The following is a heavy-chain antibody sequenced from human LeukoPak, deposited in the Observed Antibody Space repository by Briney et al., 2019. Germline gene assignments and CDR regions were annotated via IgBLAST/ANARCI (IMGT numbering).Heavy chain of an antibody. J-gene: IGHJ2*01. CDR2: IYYTGST. D-gene: IGHD3-22*01. V-gene: IGHV4-59*01. CDR3: ARKYYYDSSGYYRSQDNWYFDL. CDR1: GGSISSYY. Sequence: SETLSLTCTVSGGSISSYYWSWIRQPPGKVLEWIGYIYYTGSTNYNPSLKSRVTISVDTSKNQFSLRLSSVTAADTAVYYCARKYYYDSSGYYRSQDNWYFDLWGRGTLVTVSS.